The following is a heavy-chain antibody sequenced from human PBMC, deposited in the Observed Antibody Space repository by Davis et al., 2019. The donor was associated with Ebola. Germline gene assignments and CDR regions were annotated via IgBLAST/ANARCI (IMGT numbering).Heavy chain of an antibody. Sequence: PGGSLRLSCAASGFTFSGSAIHWVRQASGQGLEWLGRVRSKANNYATTYASSLKGRFSISRDESRNMTYLQMNNLKIDDTAVYYCTRVAVAWFDSWGQGTLVTVSS. CDR3: TRVAVAWFDS. CDR1: GFTFSGSA. D-gene: IGHD5-12*01. J-gene: IGHJ5*01. V-gene: IGHV3-73*01. CDR2: VRSKANNYAT.